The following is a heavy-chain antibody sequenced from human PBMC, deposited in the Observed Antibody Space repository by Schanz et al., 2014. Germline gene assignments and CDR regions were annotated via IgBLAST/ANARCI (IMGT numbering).Heavy chain of an antibody. V-gene: IGHV3-13*05. Sequence: EVQLVESGGGLVQPGGSLRLSCAASGFTFSNYDMHWVRQAIGKGLEWVSGIGPASDPYYAGSVRGRFTISRDNAKYSLYLQMNSLRAEDTAVYYCARDGAGRAPDAFDIWGQGTMVTVSS. D-gene: IGHD1-26*01. CDR2: IGPASDP. J-gene: IGHJ3*02. CDR3: ARDGAGRAPDAFDI. CDR1: GFTFSNYD.